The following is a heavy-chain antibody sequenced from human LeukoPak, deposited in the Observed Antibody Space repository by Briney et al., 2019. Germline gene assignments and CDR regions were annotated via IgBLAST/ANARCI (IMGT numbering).Heavy chain of an antibody. CDR1: GFTFSSYG. CDR3: ARVKDIVVVPAATPFDY. Sequence: GGSLRLSCAASGFTFSSYGMHWVRQAPGKGLEWVAVISYDGSNKYYADSVKGRFTISRDNSKDTLYLQMNSLRAEDTAVYYCARVKDIVVVPAATPFDYWGQGTLVTVSS. CDR2: ISYDGSNK. V-gene: IGHV3-30*03. D-gene: IGHD2-2*02. J-gene: IGHJ4*02.